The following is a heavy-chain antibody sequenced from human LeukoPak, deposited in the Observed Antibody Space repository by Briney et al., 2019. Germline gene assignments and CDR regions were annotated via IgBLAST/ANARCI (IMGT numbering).Heavy chain of an antibody. V-gene: IGHV3-23*01. D-gene: IGHD3-10*01. J-gene: IGHJ4*02. CDR1: GFTVSSFG. Sequence: PGGSLRLSCAASGFTVSSFGMSWVRQAPGKGLEWVSAISGGAYSTYYADSVKGRFTISRDNSKNTLYLQMNSLRAEDTAVYYCAREAVGGVRGVRTPFDYWGQGTLVTVSS. CDR2: ISGGAYST. CDR3: AREAVGGVRGVRTPFDY.